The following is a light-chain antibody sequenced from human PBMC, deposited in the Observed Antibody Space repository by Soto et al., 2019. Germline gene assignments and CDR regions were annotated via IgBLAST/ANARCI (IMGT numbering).Light chain of an antibody. V-gene: IGLV1-47*02. CDR3: AAWDDNLRGHWV. J-gene: IGLJ2*01. CDR2: TDN. Sequence: QSVLTQPPSVSGTPGQRVTIACSGGTSNPGNHFVYWYQHLPGTAPRLLLYTDNERPSGVPDRFSGSKSGTSASLAISGLLSEDEAGYYCAAWDDNLRGHWVFGGGTKVTVL. CDR1: TSNPGNHF.